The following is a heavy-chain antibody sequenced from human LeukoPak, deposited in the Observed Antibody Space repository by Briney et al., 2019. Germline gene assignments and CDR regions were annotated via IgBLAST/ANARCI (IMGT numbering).Heavy chain of an antibody. CDR3: ARGPSGYHNT. Sequence: GGSLRLSCAASGFTFSSYAMSWVRQAPGKGLEWVSAISGSGGSTYYADSVKGRFTISRDNSRNTLYLQMNSLRAEDTAVYYCARGPSGYHNTGGQGTLVTVSS. V-gene: IGHV3-23*01. CDR2: ISGSGGST. CDR1: GFTFSSYA. J-gene: IGHJ4*02. D-gene: IGHD5-12*01.